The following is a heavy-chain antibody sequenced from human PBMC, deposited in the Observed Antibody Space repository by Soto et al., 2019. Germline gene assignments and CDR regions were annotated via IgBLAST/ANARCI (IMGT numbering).Heavy chain of an antibody. CDR3: ARGYVSIYCRGGSCHYNWFDP. V-gene: IGHV1-8*01. D-gene: IGHD2-15*01. Sequence: ASVKVSCKASGYTFTSYDINWVRQATGQGLEWMGWMNPNSGNTGYAQKFQDRVTMTRNTSISTAYMELSSLRSEDTAVYYCARGYVSIYCRGGSCHYNWFDPWGQGTLVTVSS. CDR1: GYTFTSYD. CDR2: MNPNSGNT. J-gene: IGHJ5*02.